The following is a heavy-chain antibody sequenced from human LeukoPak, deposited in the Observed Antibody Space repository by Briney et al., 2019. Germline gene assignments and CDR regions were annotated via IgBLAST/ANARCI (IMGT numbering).Heavy chain of an antibody. D-gene: IGHD5-24*01. CDR3: ARARDGYNSSRAGDY. CDR2: INGDGSST. V-gene: IGHV3-74*01. CDR1: GFTFSSYW. Sequence: GGSLRLSCAASGFTFSSYWMHWVRQAPGKGLVWVSRINGDGSSTSYADSVKGRFTISRDNAKNTLYLQMNGLRAEDTAVYYCARARDGYNSSRAGDYWGQGTLVTVSS. J-gene: IGHJ4*02.